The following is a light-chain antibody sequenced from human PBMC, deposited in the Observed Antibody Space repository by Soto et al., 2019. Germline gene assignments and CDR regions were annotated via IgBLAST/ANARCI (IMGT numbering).Light chain of an antibody. V-gene: IGLV2-8*01. CDR2: DVN. CDR1: NSDIGNYYD. Sequence: QSALTQPPSASGSPGQSVTISCTGTNSDIGNYYDLSWYQQHPGKAPKLIISDVNKRPSGVPDRFSGSKSGNTASLTVSGLQAEDEADYFCSSYAGSKNLLFGGGTKLTVL. J-gene: IGLJ2*01. CDR3: SSYAGSKNLL.